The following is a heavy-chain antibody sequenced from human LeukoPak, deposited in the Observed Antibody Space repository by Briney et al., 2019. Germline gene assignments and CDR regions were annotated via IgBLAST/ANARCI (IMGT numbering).Heavy chain of an antibody. CDR3: ARLSADSSSSRGFDY. CDR2: IYTSGST. J-gene: IGHJ4*02. CDR1: GASISSYY. Sequence: SETLSLTCTVSGASISSYYWTWIRQPAGKGLEWIGRIYTSGSTNYNPSLKSRVAMSVDTSKNQFSLKLSSVTAADTAVYYCARLSADSSSSRGFDYWGQGALVTVSS. V-gene: IGHV4-4*07. D-gene: IGHD2-2*01.